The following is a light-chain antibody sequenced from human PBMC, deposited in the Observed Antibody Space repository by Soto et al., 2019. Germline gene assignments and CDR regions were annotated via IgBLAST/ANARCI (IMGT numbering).Light chain of an antibody. Sequence: QSALTQPASVSGSPGQSITISCTGTSNDVGLYNYVSWYQQHPGKAPKLMIYDVTERPSGVSNRFSGSKSGNTASLTISGLQAEDEGDYYCSSYTISTNYVLGTGTKVTV. J-gene: IGLJ1*01. CDR3: SSYTISTNYV. CDR1: SNDVGLYNY. CDR2: DVT. V-gene: IGLV2-14*03.